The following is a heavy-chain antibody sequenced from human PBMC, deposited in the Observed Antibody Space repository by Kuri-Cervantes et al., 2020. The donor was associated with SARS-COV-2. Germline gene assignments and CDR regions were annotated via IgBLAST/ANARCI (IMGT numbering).Heavy chain of an antibody. V-gene: IGHV1-58*02. J-gene: IGHJ2*01. CDR3: AAGRTYSSSWRGGYFDL. CDR2: IVVGSGNT. D-gene: IGHD6-13*01. CDR1: GFTFTSSA. Sequence: SVKVSCKASGFTFTSSAMQWVRQARGQRLEWIGWIVVGSGNTNYAQKFQERVTITRDMSTSTAYMELSSLRSEDTAVCYCAAGRTYSSSWRGGYFDLWGRGTLVTVS.